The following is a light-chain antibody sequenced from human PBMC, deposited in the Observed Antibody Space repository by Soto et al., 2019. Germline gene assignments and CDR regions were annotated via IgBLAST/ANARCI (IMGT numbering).Light chain of an antibody. CDR1: QSISTE. CDR2: SAS. Sequence: EIVMTQSPATLSVSPGERATLSCRASQSISTELAWYQQKPGQPPRLLIYSASTRATGVPARFTGSGSGSEFTLTISGLQSEDFAVYYFQQGHNRPLTFGQGTRLEI. J-gene: IGKJ2*01. V-gene: IGKV3-15*01. CDR3: QQGHNRPLT.